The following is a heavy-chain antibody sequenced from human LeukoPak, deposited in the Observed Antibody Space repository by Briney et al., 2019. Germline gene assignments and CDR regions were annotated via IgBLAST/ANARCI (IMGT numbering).Heavy chain of an antibody. Sequence: GGSLRLSCAASGFTFSSYSMNWVRQAPGKGLEWVSYISSSSSTIYYADSVKGRFTISRDNAKNSLYLQMNSLRAEDTAVYYCAREYPDSSSWTGYYYYMDVWGKGTTVTISS. CDR2: ISSSSSTI. V-gene: IGHV3-48*01. CDR1: GFTFSSYS. J-gene: IGHJ6*03. D-gene: IGHD6-13*01. CDR3: AREYPDSSSWTGYYYYMDV.